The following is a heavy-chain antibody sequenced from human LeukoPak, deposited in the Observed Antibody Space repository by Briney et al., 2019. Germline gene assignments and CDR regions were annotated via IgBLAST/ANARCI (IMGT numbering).Heavy chain of an antibody. Sequence: SETLSLTCTVSGGSISSSSYYWGWIRQPPGKGLEWIGSIYYSGSTYYNPSLKSRVTISVDTSKNQFSLKLSSVTAADTAVYYCARLRTDRPSGWFDPWGQGTLVTVSS. D-gene: IGHD3-10*01. J-gene: IGHJ5*02. V-gene: IGHV4-39*07. CDR1: GGSISSSSYY. CDR3: ARLRTDRPSGWFDP. CDR2: IYYSGST.